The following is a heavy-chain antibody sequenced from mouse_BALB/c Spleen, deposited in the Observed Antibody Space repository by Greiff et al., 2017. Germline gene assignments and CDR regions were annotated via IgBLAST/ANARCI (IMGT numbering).Heavy chain of an antibody. CDR2: IRNKANGYTT. V-gene: IGHV7-3*02. J-gene: IGHJ4*01. D-gene: IGHD3-3*01. Sequence: EVKLMESGGGLVQPGGSLRLSCATSGFTFTDYYMSWVRQPPGKALEWLGFIRNKANGYTTEYSASVKGRFTISRDNSQSILYLQMNTLRAEDSATYYCARDGGTGSMDYWGQGTSVTVSS. CDR3: ARDGGTGSMDY. CDR1: GFTFTDYY.